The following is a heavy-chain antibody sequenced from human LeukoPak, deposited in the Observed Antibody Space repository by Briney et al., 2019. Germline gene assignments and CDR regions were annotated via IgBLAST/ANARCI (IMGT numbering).Heavy chain of an antibody. J-gene: IGHJ5*02. Sequence: GGSLRLSCAASAFTVSRNYISRVRQAAGKGVEWFSVIYSGAATYYADSVKGRFTISRDTSTTTLYLQMNSLRAADTAVYYCAKGGSMVRGPLDRGGHGTLATVS. CDR3: AKGGSMVRGPLDR. CDR1: AFTVSRNY. D-gene: IGHD3-10*01. CDR2: IYSGAAT. V-gene: IGHV3-53*01.